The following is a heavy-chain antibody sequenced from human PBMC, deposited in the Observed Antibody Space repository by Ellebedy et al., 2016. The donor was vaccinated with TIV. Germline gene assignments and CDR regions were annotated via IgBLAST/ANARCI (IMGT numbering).Heavy chain of an antibody. CDR2: ITSDSTTI. V-gene: IGHV3-48*04. CDR3: ASLRNDYGDYVNY. Sequence: GESLKISCAASGFIFSTYSMNWVRQAPGKGLEWVSFITSDSTTIYYADSVKGRFTISRDNAKNSLYLQMNSLRAEDTAVYYCASLRNDYGDYVNYWGQGTLVTVSP. D-gene: IGHD4-17*01. J-gene: IGHJ4*02. CDR1: GFIFSTYS.